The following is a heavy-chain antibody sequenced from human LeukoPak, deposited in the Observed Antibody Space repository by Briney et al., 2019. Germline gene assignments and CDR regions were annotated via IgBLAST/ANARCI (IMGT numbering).Heavy chain of an antibody. Sequence: GGSLRLSCAASGFSFTGYWMHWVRQAPGKGLVWISRINIDASVTTYADSVKGRFTISRDNAKKTAYLQMNSLRAEDTAVYYCARVPVDGYSTSFDHWGQGSLVTVSS. D-gene: IGHD2/OR15-2a*01. CDR3: ARVPVDGYSTSFDH. J-gene: IGHJ4*02. V-gene: IGHV3-74*01. CDR2: INIDASVT. CDR1: GFSFTGYW.